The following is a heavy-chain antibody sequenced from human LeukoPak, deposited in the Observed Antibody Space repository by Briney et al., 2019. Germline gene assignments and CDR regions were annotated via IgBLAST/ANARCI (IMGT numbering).Heavy chain of an antibody. CDR3: ARGAEFDWNQFDY. Sequence: PGGSLRLSCAASGFTVSSNYMSWVRQAPGKGLEWVSVIYSGGSTYYADSVTRRFTISRDNSKNTLYLQMNSLRAEDTAVYYCARGAEFDWNQFDYWGQGTLVTVSS. D-gene: IGHD1-1*01. CDR1: GFTVSSNY. J-gene: IGHJ4*02. CDR2: IYSGGST. V-gene: IGHV3-53*01.